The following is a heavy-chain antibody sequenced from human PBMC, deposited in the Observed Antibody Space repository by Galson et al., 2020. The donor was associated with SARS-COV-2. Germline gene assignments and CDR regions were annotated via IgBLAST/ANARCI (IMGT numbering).Heavy chain of an antibody. CDR3: AKDASPTYYDFWSGPTIGAYYFDY. CDR1: GFTFSNYA. CDR2: ISGSGGST. J-gene: IGHJ4*02. D-gene: IGHD3-3*01. Sequence: GGSLRLSCAASGFTFSNYAMSWVRQAPGKGLEWVSAISGSGGSTYYADSVKGRFTISRDNSKNTLYLQMNSLRAEDTAVYYCAKDASPTYYDFWSGPTIGAYYFDYWGQGTLVTVSS. V-gene: IGHV3-23*01.